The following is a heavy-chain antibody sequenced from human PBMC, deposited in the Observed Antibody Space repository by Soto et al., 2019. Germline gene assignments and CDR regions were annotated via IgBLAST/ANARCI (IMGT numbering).Heavy chain of an antibody. D-gene: IGHD3-22*01. V-gene: IGHV5-51*01. CDR3: GIFPGDSSGYPPGYDYGMDV. CDR1: GYSFTSYW. CDR2: IYPGDSDT. Sequence: GESLKISCKGSGYSFTSYWIGWVRQMPGKGLEWMGIIYPGDSDTRYSPSFQGQVTISADKSISTAYLQWSSLKASDTAMYYCGIFPGDSSGYPPGYDYGMDVWGQWTTVTVS. J-gene: IGHJ6*02.